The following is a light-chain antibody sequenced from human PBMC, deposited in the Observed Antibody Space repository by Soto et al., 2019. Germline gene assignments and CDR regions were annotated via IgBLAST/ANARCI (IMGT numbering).Light chain of an antibody. J-gene: IGKJ1*01. CDR2: GAS. V-gene: IGKV3-20*01. CDR3: HHYET. Sequence: EIVLTQSPGTLSLSPGDRATLSCRASQSVSRSYLGWYQQKPGQAPRLLMYGASIRAAGVPDRFRCSGSGTEFTLTISRLEPEDFTVYYCHHYETFGQGTKVYIK. CDR1: QSVSRSY.